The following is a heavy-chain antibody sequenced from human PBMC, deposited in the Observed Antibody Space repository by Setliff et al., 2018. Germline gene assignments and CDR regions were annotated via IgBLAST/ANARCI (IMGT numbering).Heavy chain of an antibody. D-gene: IGHD5-18*01. CDR3: ARAADSYGPPRSYMDV. V-gene: IGHV3-7*01. J-gene: IGHJ6*03. CDR1: GFTFSSYG. CDR2: IKQDESEK. Sequence: GGSLRLSCAASGFTFSSYGMHWVRQAPGKGLEWVANIKQDESEKHYVGSVKGRFTISRDNARNSVYLQMNSLRAEDTAVYYCARAADSYGPPRSYMDVWGKGTTVTVSS.